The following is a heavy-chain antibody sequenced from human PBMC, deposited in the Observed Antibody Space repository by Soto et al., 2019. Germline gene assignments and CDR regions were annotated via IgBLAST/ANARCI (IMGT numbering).Heavy chain of an antibody. CDR3: FWSGSQSYFDH. D-gene: IGHD3-3*01. CDR2: ISGSGGST. Sequence: PGGSLRLSCAASGFTFSSYAMSWVRQAPGKGLEWVSAISGSGGSTYYADSVKGRFTISRDNSKNTLYLQMNSLRADDTAGYYDFWSGSQSYFDHWGQGTLVTVSS. J-gene: IGHJ4*02. CDR1: GFTFSSYA. V-gene: IGHV3-23*01.